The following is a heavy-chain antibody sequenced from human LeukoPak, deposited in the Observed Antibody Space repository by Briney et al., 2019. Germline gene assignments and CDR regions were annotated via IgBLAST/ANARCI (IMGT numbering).Heavy chain of an antibody. V-gene: IGHV3-21*01. CDR2: LSSSGSHV. CDR1: GFTFTTYS. J-gene: IGHJ4*02. CDR3: ARDAGNSSGWSDFDY. Sequence: GGSLRLSCAASGFTFTTYSMNWVRQAPGKGLEWVSFLSSSGSHVYYADSVKGRFTISRDNAKNSLSLQMNGLRAEDTAVYYCARDAGNSSGWSDFDYWGQGTLVTVSS. D-gene: IGHD6-19*01.